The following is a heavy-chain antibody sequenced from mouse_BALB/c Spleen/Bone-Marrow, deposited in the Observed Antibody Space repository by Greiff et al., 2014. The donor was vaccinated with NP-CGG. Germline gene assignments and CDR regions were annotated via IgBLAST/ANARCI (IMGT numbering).Heavy chain of an antibody. CDR1: GFNIKDTY. V-gene: IGHV14-3*02. CDR2: IDPANGNT. J-gene: IGHJ1*01. Sequence: VQLQQSGAELVKPGASVKLSCTASGFNIKDTYMHWVKQRPEQGLEWIGRIDPANGNTKYDPKFQGKATITADTSSNTAYLQLSSLTSDDTAVYYCARWGKMGRGYFDVWGAGTTVTVSS. CDR3: ARWGKMGRGYFDV. D-gene: IGHD4-1*01.